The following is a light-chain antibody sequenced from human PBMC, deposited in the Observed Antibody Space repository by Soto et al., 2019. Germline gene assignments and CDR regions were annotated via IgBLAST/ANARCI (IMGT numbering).Light chain of an antibody. Sequence: QSALTQPRSVSGSPGQSVAISCTGSRSDVGGSKYVSWYQQFPGKAPKLIIYDVSRRPSGVPDRFSGSKSGNTASLTISGLQAEDEGDYYCCSYGGGRTPLGFGGGTKLTVL. CDR1: RSDVGGSKY. V-gene: IGLV2-11*01. CDR3: CSYGGGRTPLG. CDR2: DVS. J-gene: IGLJ2*01.